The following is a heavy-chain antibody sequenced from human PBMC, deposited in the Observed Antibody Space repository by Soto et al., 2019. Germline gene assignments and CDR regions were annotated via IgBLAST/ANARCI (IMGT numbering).Heavy chain of an antibody. Sequence: SETLSLTCIVSGGSISNYYWCWIRQPPGKGLEWIGYIYYSGSTNYNPSLTSRVTISVDTSKNQFSLKLSSVTAADTAVYYCARGQVVAAQHWGQGTLVTVSS. D-gene: IGHD2-15*01. CDR2: IYYSGST. CDR3: ARGQVVAAQH. CDR1: GGSISNYY. J-gene: IGHJ4*02. V-gene: IGHV4-59*12.